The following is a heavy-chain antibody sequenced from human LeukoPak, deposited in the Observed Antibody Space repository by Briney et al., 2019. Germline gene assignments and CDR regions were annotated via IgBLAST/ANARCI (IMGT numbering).Heavy chain of an antibody. CDR2: ISSSSSYI. CDR3: ARDAMVRGVINYYGMDV. J-gene: IGHJ6*04. CDR1: GFTFSSYS. Sequence: GGSLRLSCAPSGFTFSSYSMNWVRQAPGKGLEWVSSISSSSSYIYYADSVKGRFTISRDNAKNSLYLQMNSLRTEDTAVYYCARDAMVRGVINYYGMDVWGKGTTVTVSS. D-gene: IGHD3-10*01. V-gene: IGHV3-21*01.